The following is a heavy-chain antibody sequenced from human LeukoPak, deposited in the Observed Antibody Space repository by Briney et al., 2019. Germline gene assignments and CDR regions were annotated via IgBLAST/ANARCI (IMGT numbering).Heavy chain of an antibody. CDR3: AKGGSGPARQFDY. Sequence: GESLKISCKGSGYSFSSSWIGWVRQMPGKGLEWMGIIYPGDSDTRYSPSFQGQVTISADTSISTAYLQWSSLKASDTAMYYCAKGGSGPARQFDYWGQGTLVTVSS. J-gene: IGHJ4*02. CDR2: IYPGDSDT. V-gene: IGHV5-51*01. D-gene: IGHD2-15*01. CDR1: GYSFSSSW.